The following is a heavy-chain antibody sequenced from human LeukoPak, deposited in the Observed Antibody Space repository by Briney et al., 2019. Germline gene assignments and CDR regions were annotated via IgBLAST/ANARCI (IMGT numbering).Heavy chain of an antibody. J-gene: IGHJ6*02. D-gene: IGHD3-3*01. Sequence: GGSLRLSCAASGFTFSSYAMSWVRQAPGKGLEWVSGISWNSGSIGYADSVKGRFTISRDNAKNSLYLQMNSLRAEDTALYYCAKGLYYDFWSGYKSPYYYYGMDVWGQGTTVTVSS. CDR3: AKGLYYDFWSGYKSPYYYYGMDV. V-gene: IGHV3-9*01. CDR1: GFTFSSYA. CDR2: ISWNSGSI.